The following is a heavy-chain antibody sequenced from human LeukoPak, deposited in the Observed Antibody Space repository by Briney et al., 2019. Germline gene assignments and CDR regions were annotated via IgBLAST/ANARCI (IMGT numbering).Heavy chain of an antibody. J-gene: IGHJ6*02. V-gene: IGHV3-30*18. CDR2: ISYDGSNK. CDR1: GFTFSSYG. CDR3: AKPHSSSWYRDYYYGMDV. Sequence: GGSLRLSCAASGFTFSSYGMHWVRQAPGKGLEWVAVISYDGSNKYYADSVKGRFTISRDNSKNTLYLQMNSLRAEDTAVYYCAKPHSSSWYRDYYYGMDVRGQGTTVTVSS. D-gene: IGHD6-13*01.